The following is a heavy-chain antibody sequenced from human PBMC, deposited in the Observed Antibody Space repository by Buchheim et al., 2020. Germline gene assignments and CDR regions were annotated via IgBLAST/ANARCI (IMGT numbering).Heavy chain of an antibody. D-gene: IGHD6-19*01. Sequence: QLVESGGGLVQPGGSLRLSCAASGFTFSNYWMSWVRQAPGKGLEWVANIKSDGSEKYYVDSVKGRFTISRENAKKHLYLQMNSLRDEDTAVYYCARGGKIAVTTAASWGRGTL. CDR3: ARGGKIAVTTAAS. CDR2: IKSDGSEK. V-gene: IGHV3-7*03. J-gene: IGHJ5*02. CDR1: GFTFSNYW.